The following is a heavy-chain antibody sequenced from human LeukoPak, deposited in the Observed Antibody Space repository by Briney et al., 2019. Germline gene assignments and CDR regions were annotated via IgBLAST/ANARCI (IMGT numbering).Heavy chain of an antibody. V-gene: IGHV1-46*01. J-gene: IGHJ4*02. CDR3: ANPIPKEGYEGGPFVY. CDR1: GYTFTSYY. D-gene: IGHD5-24*01. CDR2: IDPSGGST. Sequence: GASVKVSCKASGYTFTSYYMHWVRQAPGQGLEWMGIIDPSGGSTSYAQKFQGRVTMTRDTSISTAYMELSRLRSDDTAVYYCANPIPKEGYEGGPFVYWGQGTLVTVSS.